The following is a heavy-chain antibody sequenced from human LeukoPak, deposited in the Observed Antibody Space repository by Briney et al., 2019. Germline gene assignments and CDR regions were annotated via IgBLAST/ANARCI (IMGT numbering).Heavy chain of an antibody. CDR3: AEGRGSYSTTADP. Sequence: GGSLRLSCAASGFTFSDYGIHWVRQAPGKGLEWVAVIWYDGTNKYYGDSVKGRFTISRDNSKNTLYLQMNSLRAEDTAVYYCAEGRGSYSTTADPWGQGTLVTVSS. V-gene: IGHV3-33*06. D-gene: IGHD1-26*01. CDR2: IWYDGTNK. CDR1: GFTFSDYG. J-gene: IGHJ5*02.